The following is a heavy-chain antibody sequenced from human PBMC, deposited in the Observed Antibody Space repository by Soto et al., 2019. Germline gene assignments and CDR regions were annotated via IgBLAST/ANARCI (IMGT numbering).Heavy chain of an antibody. CDR3: ARDTDGSGRNNWFDP. V-gene: IGHV1-18*01. J-gene: IGHJ5*02. D-gene: IGHD3-10*01. CDR1: GYNFTNYG. CDR2: ISADNDNT. Sequence: QVQLVQSGAEVKKPGASVKVSCKASGYNFTNYGINWVRQAPGQGLERMGWISADNDNTNYAQKVQGRVTMTTDTPTSTAYMELRSLRSDDTAVYYCARDTDGSGRNNWFDPWGQGTLVTVSS.